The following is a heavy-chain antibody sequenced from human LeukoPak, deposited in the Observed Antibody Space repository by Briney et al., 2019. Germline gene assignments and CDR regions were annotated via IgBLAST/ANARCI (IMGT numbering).Heavy chain of an antibody. CDR1: GYSFTNYW. J-gene: IGHJ4*02. CDR2: IYPGDSDT. CDR3: ARLTTVVTHIDY. Sequence: LGESLKISCKGSGYSFTNYWIAWVRQMPGKGLEWMGIIYPGDSDTRYSSSFQGQVTISADKSINTAYLQWSSLKASDTAMYYCARLTTVVTHIDYWGQGTLVTVSS. V-gene: IGHV5-51*01. D-gene: IGHD4-23*01.